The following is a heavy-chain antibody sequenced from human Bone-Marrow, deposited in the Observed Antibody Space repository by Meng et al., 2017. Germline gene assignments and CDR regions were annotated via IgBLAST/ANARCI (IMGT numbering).Heavy chain of an antibody. J-gene: IGHJ5*02. D-gene: IGHD3-10*01. CDR1: GYTFSTHE. Sequence: ASVKVSCKTSGYTFSTHEINWVRQATGQGLEWMGWMNPNNGDTGYAQKFQGRITMTRNTSISTVYMELSSLRSEDTAVYYCARVAFQISMIRAVSVLDPWGQGSLVTVSS. CDR2: MNPNNGDT. V-gene: IGHV1-8*01. CDR3: ARVAFQISMIRAVSVLDP.